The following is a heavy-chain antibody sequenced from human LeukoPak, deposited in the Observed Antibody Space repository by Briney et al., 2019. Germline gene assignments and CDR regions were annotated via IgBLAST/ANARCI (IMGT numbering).Heavy chain of an antibody. CDR3: ARGLVGATIYFDY. CDR2: IYYSGST. V-gene: IGHV4-59*01. Sequence: PSETLSLTCTVSGGSISSYYWSWIRQPPGMGLEWIGYIYYSGSTNYNPSLKSRVTISVDTSKNQFSLKLSSVTAADTAVYYCARGLVGATIYFDYWGQGTLVTVSS. D-gene: IGHD1-26*01. J-gene: IGHJ4*02. CDR1: GGSISSYY.